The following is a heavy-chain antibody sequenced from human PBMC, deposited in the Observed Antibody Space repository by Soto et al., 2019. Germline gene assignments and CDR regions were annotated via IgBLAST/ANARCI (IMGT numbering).Heavy chain of an antibody. Sequence: SVKVSCKASGFTFTSSAVQWVRQARGQRLEWIGWIVVGSGNTNYAQKFQERVTITRDMSTSTAYMELSSLRSEDTAVYYCAADQGGIVGATHDYYYYGMDVWGQGTTVTVSS. J-gene: IGHJ6*02. CDR3: AADQGGIVGATHDYYYYGMDV. D-gene: IGHD1-26*01. V-gene: IGHV1-58*01. CDR2: IVVGSGNT. CDR1: GFTFTSSA.